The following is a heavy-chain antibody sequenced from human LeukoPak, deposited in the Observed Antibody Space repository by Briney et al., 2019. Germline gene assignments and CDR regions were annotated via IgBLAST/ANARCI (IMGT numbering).Heavy chain of an antibody. CDR3: ARGRKNDYYYWVDY. CDR2: INHSGST. Sequence: KPSETLSLTCAVYGGSFSGYYWSWIRQPPGKGLEWIGEINHSGSTNYNPSLKSRVTISVDTSKNQFSLKLSSVTAADTAVYYCARGRKNDYYYWVDYWGQGTLVTVSS. V-gene: IGHV4-34*01. CDR1: GGSFSGYY. J-gene: IGHJ4*02. D-gene: IGHD3-22*01.